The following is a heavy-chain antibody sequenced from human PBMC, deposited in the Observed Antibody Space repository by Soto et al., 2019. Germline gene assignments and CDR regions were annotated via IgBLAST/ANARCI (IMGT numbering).Heavy chain of an antibody. CDR2: IYYSGST. CDR3: ARQYGDYVRGAFDI. D-gene: IGHD4-17*01. J-gene: IGHJ3*02. Sequence: QVPLRASGPGLVKPSETLSLTCTVSIGSISSYYWSWIRQPPGKGLEWIGYIYYSGSTNYNPSLKSRVTISVDTSKNQFSLKLSSVTAADTAVYYCARQYGDYVRGAFDIWGQGTMVTVSS. V-gene: IGHV4-59*01. CDR1: IGSISSYY.